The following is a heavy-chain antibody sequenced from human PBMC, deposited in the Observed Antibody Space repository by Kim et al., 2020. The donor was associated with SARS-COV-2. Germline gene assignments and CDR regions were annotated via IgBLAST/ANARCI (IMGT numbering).Heavy chain of an antibody. D-gene: IGHD2-21*02. Sequence: GGSLRLSCAASGFTFSSYWMHWVRQVPGKGLVWVSRINPDGSDTSYVDSVKGRFTISRDNAKDTLFLQMNSLRSGDTAVYYCAKGFIDGRGGNSDWGQGTLVTVSS. CDR1: GFTFSSYW. J-gene: IGHJ4*02. CDR3: AKGFIDGRGGNSD. V-gene: IGHV3-74*01. CDR2: INPDGSDT.